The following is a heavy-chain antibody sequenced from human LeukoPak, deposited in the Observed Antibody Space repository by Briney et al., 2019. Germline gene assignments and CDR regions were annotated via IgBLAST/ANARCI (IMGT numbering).Heavy chain of an antibody. Sequence: ASVKVSCKASGGTFSSYAISWVRQAPGQGLEWMGRIIPILGIANYAQKFQGRVTITADKSTSTAYMELSSLRSEDTAVYYCAREGATFGGSRRGYFDYWGQGTLVTVSS. J-gene: IGHJ4*02. D-gene: IGHD3-16*01. CDR3: AREGATFGGSRRGYFDY. CDR1: GGTFSSYA. V-gene: IGHV1-69*04. CDR2: IIPILGIA.